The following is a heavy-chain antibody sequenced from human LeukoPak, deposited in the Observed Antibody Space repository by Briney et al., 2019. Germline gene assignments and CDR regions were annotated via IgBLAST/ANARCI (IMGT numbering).Heavy chain of an antibody. J-gene: IGHJ4*02. D-gene: IGHD4-17*01. CDR2: INNGGTDT. V-gene: IGHV3-23*01. Sequence: GGSLGLSCAASGFTFSSYAMTWVRQAPGKGLEWVSSINNGGTDTYYEDSVKGRFTIPRDNSKNTLFLHINSLSVEDTAVYYCAAAVNTGRAEHYWGQGTLVTVSS. CDR3: AAAVNTGRAEHY. CDR1: GFTFSSYA.